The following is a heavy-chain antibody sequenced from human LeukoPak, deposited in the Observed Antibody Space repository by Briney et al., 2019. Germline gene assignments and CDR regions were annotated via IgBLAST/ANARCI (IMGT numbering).Heavy chain of an antibody. J-gene: IGHJ4*02. V-gene: IGHV1-2*02. CDR1: GYTFTGYY. Sequence: ASVKVSCKASGYTFTGYYMHWVRQAPGQGLEWMGWINPNSGGTNYALKFQGRVTMTRDTSISTAYMELSRLRSDDTAVYYCARVPHYGFFDYWGQGTLVTVSS. D-gene: IGHD3-10*01. CDR2: INPNSGGT. CDR3: ARVPHYGFFDY.